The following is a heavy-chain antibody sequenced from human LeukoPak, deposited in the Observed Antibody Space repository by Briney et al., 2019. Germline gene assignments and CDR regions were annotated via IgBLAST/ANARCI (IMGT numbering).Heavy chain of an antibody. D-gene: IGHD3-16*01. V-gene: IGHV3-7*01. CDR2: INPDGSGK. J-gene: IGHJ4*02. CDR3: ASWGAGGNS. Sequence: GGSLRLSCEASGFTLSTYWMNWFRQVPGKGLDWVANINPDGSGKKYVDSVKDGFTIARDNADNSLSLQTNSLRAEATAVYYCASWGAGGNSWGQGTLVTVSS. CDR1: GFTLSTYW.